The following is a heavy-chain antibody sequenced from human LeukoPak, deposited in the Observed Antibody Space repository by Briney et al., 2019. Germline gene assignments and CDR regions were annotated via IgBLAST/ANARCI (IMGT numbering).Heavy chain of an antibody. D-gene: IGHD1-20*01. V-gene: IGHV4-39*01. J-gene: IGHJ4*02. CDR3: ARLDNWNGYYFDY. Sequence: PSETLSLTSTVSGGSLRGSSDYWGWIRQPPGKGLEWIGSIYYTGSTYHNPSLKSRLTISVDSSKNQFSLKLSSVTAADTAVFYCARLDNWNGYYFDYWGQGTLVTVSS. CDR2: IYYTGST. CDR1: GGSLRGSSDY.